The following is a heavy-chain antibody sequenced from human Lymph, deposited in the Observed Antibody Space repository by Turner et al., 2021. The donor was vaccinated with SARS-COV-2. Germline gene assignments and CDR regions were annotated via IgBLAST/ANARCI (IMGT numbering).Heavy chain of an antibody. J-gene: IGHJ6*02. CDR3: ASSTGGSYYYGMDV. D-gene: IGHD2-15*01. V-gene: IGHV3-30-3*01. CDR2: ISYDGSNK. Sequence: QVQLVESGGGVVQPGRSLRLSCAASGFTFSSYAMHWVRQAPGKGLEWVAIISYDGSNKYYADSVKGRFTISRDNSKNTLYLQMNSLRAEDTAVYYCASSTGGSYYYGMDVWGQGTTVTVSS. CDR1: GFTFSSYA.